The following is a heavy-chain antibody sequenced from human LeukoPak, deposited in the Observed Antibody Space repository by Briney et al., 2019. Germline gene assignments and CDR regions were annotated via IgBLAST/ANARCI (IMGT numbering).Heavy chain of an antibody. V-gene: IGHV1-2*02. CDR2: INPNSGGT. CDR1: GYTFTGYY. D-gene: IGHD6-6*01. J-gene: IGHJ4*02. CDR3: ARESGRLVEQLVSNPDY. Sequence: ASVKVSCKASGYTFTGYYMHWVRQAPGQGLEWMGWINPNSGGTNYAQKFQGRVTMTRDTSISTAYMELSRLRSDDTAVYYCARESGRLVEQLVSNPDYWGQGTLVTVSS.